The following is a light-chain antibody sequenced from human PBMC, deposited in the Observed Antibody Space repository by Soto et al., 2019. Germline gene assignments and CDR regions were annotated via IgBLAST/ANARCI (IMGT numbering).Light chain of an antibody. CDR3: QQSYSTPLT. CDR1: QSLSSY. CDR2: AAS. Sequence: DIQMTQSPSSLSASVGDRVTITCRASQSLSSYLNWYQQKPGKAPKLLIYAASSLQSGVPSRFRGNRTGTDFTLTISSLQPEDFATYYCQQSYSTPLTFGGGTKVEIK. J-gene: IGKJ4*01. V-gene: IGKV1-39*01.